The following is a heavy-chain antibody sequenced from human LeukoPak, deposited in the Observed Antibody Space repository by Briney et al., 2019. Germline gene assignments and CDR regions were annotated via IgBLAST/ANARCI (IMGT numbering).Heavy chain of an antibody. CDR1: GGSSSSTNYY. D-gene: IGHD3-22*01. CDR2: IYYSGST. Sequence: SETLSLTCTVSGGSSSSTNYYWGWIRQPPGKGLEWIGSIYYSGSTYYNPSLKSRVSISVDTSKNQFSLKLSSVTAADSAAYYSARQLYYYDSSGYFDYWGQGTLVTVSS. CDR3: ARQLYYYDSSGYFDY. J-gene: IGHJ4*02. V-gene: IGHV4-39*01.